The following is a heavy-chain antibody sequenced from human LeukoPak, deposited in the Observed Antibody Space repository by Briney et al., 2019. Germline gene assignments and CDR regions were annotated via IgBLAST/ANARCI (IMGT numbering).Heavy chain of an antibody. J-gene: IGHJ4*02. V-gene: IGHV3-64*01. CDR1: GFTFSDYT. CDR2: ISSKGGST. Sequence: GGSLRLSCAAAGFTFSDYTVLWVRQAPGKGLEYVSAISSKGGSTYYANSVKGRFTISRDNSKNTLYLQMGSLRAEDMAVYYCATFPHYWGQGTLVTVSS. CDR3: ATFPHY.